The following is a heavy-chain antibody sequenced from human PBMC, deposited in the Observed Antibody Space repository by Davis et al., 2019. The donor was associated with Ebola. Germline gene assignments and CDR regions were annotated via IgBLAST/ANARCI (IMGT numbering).Heavy chain of an antibody. V-gene: IGHV3-23*01. CDR2: ISGSGGST. CDR3: AKGGGITIFGVVVDY. Sequence: GESLKISCAASGFTFSSYWMSWVRQAPGKGLEWVSAISGSGGSTYYADSVKGRFTISRDNSKNTLYLQMNSLRAEDTAVYYCAKGGGITIFGVVVDYWGQGTLVTVSS. J-gene: IGHJ4*02. CDR1: GFTFSSYW. D-gene: IGHD3-3*01.